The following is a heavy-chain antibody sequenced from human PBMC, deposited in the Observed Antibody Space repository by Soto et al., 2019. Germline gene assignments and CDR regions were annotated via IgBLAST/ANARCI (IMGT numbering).Heavy chain of an antibody. CDR2: IYHSGST. CDR3: ASAGPGDILTGYGSLLPDY. D-gene: IGHD3-9*01. CDR1: SGSISSSNW. Sequence: PSETLSLTCAVSSGSISSSNWWSWVRQPPGKGLEWIGEIYHSGSTNYNPSLKSRVTISVDKSKNQFSLKLSSVTAADTAVYYCASAGPGDILTGYGSLLPDYWGQGTLVTVSS. J-gene: IGHJ4*02. V-gene: IGHV4-4*02.